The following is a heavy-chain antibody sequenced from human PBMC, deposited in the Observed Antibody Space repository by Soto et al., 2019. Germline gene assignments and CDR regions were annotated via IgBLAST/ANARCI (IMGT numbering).Heavy chain of an antibody. CDR1: GYTFTSYD. CDR3: ARERAAAGTGWFDP. D-gene: IGHD6-13*01. J-gene: IGHJ5*02. CDR2: MNPNSGNT. Sequence: QVQLVQSGAEVKKPGASVKVSCKASGYTFTSYDINWVRQATGQGLEWMGWMNPNSGNTGYAQKFQGRVTMTRNTSISTAYMELSSLRSEDTAVYFCARERAAAGTGWFDPWGQGTLVTVSS. V-gene: IGHV1-8*01.